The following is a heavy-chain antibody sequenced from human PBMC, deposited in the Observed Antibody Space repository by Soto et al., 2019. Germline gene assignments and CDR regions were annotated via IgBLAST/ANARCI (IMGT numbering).Heavy chain of an antibody. D-gene: IGHD6-19*01. J-gene: IGHJ4*02. Sequence: SLRLSCTASGFAFSQYGMSWVRQAPGKGLEWVSSIRSFDYRTNYADSVKGRFTISRDNSKSTLSLQMNSLRAEDTAVYYCAKDVESGWYEAFDYWGPGTLVTVSS. CDR2: IRSFDYRT. V-gene: IGHV3-23*01. CDR1: GFAFSQYG. CDR3: AKDVESGWYEAFDY.